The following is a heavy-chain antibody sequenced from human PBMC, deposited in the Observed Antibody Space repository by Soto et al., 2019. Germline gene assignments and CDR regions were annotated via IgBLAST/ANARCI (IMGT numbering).Heavy chain of an antibody. Sequence: SETLSLTCAVYGGSFSGYYWIWIRQPPVNGLEFIGEINHILSTNYNPSLKSRFTISLYTSKNHFSLKLISFTAADTAVYYCARGHYYDRSGYLNMDVWGQGTTVTVSS. CDR3: ARGHYYDRSGYLNMDV. D-gene: IGHD3-22*01. CDR1: GGSFSGYY. V-gene: IGHV4-34*01. CDR2: INHILST. J-gene: IGHJ6*02.